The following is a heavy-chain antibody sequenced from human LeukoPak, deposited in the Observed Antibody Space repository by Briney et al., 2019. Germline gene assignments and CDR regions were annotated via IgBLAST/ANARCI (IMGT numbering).Heavy chain of an antibody. D-gene: IGHD2-2*01. J-gene: IGHJ4*02. CDR1: GFTFSSYA. V-gene: IGHV3-23*01. Sequence: TGGSLRLSCAASGFTFSSYAMSWVRQAPGKGLEWVSAISGSGGSTYYADSVKGRFTISRDNSKNTPYLQMNSLRAEDTGVYYCANHFACGSTSCPPFDYWGQGTLVTVSA. CDR3: ANHFACGSTSCPPFDY. CDR2: ISGSGGST.